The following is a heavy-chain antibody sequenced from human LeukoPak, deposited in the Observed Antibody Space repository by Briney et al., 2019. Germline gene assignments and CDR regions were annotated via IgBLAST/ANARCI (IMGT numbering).Heavy chain of an antibody. CDR1: GGSISSYY. CDR2: IYYSGST. CDR3: ARGPPYSSGWYDNWFDP. J-gene: IGHJ5*02. V-gene: IGHV4-59*01. D-gene: IGHD6-19*01. Sequence: KSSETLSLTCTVSGGSISSYYWSWIRQPPGKGLEWIGYIYYSGSTNYNPSLKSRVTISVDTSKNQFSLKLSSVTAADTAVYYCARGPPYSSGWYDNWFDPWGQGTLVTVSS.